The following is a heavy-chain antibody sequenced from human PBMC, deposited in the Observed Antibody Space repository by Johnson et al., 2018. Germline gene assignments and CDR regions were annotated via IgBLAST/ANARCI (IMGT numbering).Heavy chain of an antibody. CDR3: ARHASWGSGYDSGMDV. Sequence: QVQLVESGGGVVQPGRSLRLSCAASGFTFRTFAMHWVRQTPGKGLEWVAVTWYDGNNNDYADSVKGRFTISRDKSKNTLFLQMNSLRAEDTGIYYWARHASWGSGYDSGMDVWVQGTRVTVSS. J-gene: IGHJ6*02. CDR2: TWYDGNNN. D-gene: IGHD5-12*01. CDR1: GFTFRTFA. V-gene: IGHV3-33*01.